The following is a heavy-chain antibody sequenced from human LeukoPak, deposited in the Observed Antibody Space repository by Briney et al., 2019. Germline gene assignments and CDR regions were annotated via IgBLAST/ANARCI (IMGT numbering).Heavy chain of an antibody. CDR3: AREGIYGSGYFDY. V-gene: IGHV3-48*03. CDR2: ISSSGTTI. Sequence: GGSLRLSCAASGFTFSSYEMNWVRQAPGKGLEWVSYISSSGTTIFYADSVKGRFTTSRDSAKNSLYLQMNSLRAEDTSIYYCAREGIYGSGYFDYWGQGTLVTVSS. D-gene: IGHD3-10*01. CDR1: GFTFSSYE. J-gene: IGHJ4*02.